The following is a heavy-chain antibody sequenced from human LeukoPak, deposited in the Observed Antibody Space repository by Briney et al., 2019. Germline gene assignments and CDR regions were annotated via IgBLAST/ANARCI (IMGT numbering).Heavy chain of an antibody. Sequence: SGPTLENPTQTLTLTCTFSGFSLSTSGMCVSWIRQPPGKALEWLALIDWDDDKYYSTSLKTRLTISKDTSKNQVDLTMTNMDPVDTATYYCARAYGDNYYYYGMDVWGQGTTVTVSS. CDR2: IDWDDDK. V-gene: IGHV2-70*01. CDR3: ARAYGDNYYYYGMDV. D-gene: IGHD4-17*01. J-gene: IGHJ6*02. CDR1: GFSLSTSGMC.